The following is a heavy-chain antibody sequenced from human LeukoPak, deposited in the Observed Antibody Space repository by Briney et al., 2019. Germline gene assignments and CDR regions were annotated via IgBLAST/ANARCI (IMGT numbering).Heavy chain of an antibody. J-gene: IGHJ4*02. Sequence: PSETLSLTCAVYGGSFSGYYWSWIRQPPGKGLEWIGEINHSGSTNYNPSLKSRVTISVDTSKNQFSLKLDSVTAADTAVYYCARGQGGYHIFDYWGQGILVIVSS. D-gene: IGHD3-22*01. CDR3: ARGQGGYHIFDY. CDR2: INHSGST. V-gene: IGHV4-34*01. CDR1: GGSFSGYY.